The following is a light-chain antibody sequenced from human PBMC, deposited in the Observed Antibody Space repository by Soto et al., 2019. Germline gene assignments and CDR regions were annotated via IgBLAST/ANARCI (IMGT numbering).Light chain of an antibody. CDR2: KVS. Sequence: EVVMTQSQLSLPVTLGQPASISCRSSQSLVYSDGNAYLIWFQQTPGQSQRRLIFKVSNRDFGVPDRFSGSGAGSDFALKISRVEDEDVGFYYCMQGSFWPWTFGQGTKVEI. V-gene: IGKV2-30*01. CDR1: QSLVYSDGNAY. CDR3: MQGSFWPWT. J-gene: IGKJ1*01.